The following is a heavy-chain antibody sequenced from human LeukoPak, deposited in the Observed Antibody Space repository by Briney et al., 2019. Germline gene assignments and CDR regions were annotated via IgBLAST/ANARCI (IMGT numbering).Heavy chain of an antibody. V-gene: IGHV3-11*04. CDR1: GFTFNDYY. Sequence: GGSLRLSCAASGFTFNDYYMSWIRQAPGKGLEWISYIGSSGGSINYADSVKGRFTISRDNAKNSLSLQMNSLRAEDAAVYYCVRGRTSGSSWPFDYWGQGTLVTVSS. CDR3: VRGRTSGSSWPFDY. D-gene: IGHD6-13*01. CDR2: IGSSGGSI. J-gene: IGHJ4*02.